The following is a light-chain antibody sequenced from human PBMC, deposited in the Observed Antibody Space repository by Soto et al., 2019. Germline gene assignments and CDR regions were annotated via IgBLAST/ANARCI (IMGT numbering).Light chain of an antibody. Sequence: EIVMTQSPATLSVSPGERATLSCRASQSVSSNLAWYQQKPGQAPRLLIYGASTRATGIPARFSGSGSGTEFTLNISSLQSEDFAVYYCQQYKNWPITFGGGTKVEIK. CDR3: QQYKNWPIT. J-gene: IGKJ4*01. CDR2: GAS. V-gene: IGKV3-15*01. CDR1: QSVSSN.